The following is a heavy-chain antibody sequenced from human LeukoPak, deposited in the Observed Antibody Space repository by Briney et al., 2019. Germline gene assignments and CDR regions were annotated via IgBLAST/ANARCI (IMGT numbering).Heavy chain of an antibody. CDR2: IRSNSDGGTI. CDR3: ATDFYDST. Sequence: GGSLRLSCATSGLTFSNAWMNWVRQAPGKGLEWVGRIRSNSDGGTIDYAAPVKGRFTLSRDDSKTTLYLQMNSLQTEDTAVYYCATDFYDSTWGQGTLVTVSS. V-gene: IGHV3-15*07. J-gene: IGHJ5*02. CDR1: GLTFSNAW. D-gene: IGHD3-22*01.